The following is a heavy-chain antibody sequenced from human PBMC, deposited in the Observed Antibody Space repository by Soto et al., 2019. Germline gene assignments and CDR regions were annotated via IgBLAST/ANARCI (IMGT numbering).Heavy chain of an antibody. CDR3: AREWTSSKYYDFWSGYFRWLDP. D-gene: IGHD3-3*01. J-gene: IGHJ5*02. Sequence: SVKDSCKASGGTFSSYAISWVRRAPGQGLEWMGGIISICGTANYAQTYHWRVKITADNSTSTAYRALSSLRTEDTAVYYCAREWTSSKYYDFWSGYFRWLDPWGQGTLVTVSS. CDR1: GGTFSSYA. CDR2: IISICGTA. V-gene: IGHV1-69*06.